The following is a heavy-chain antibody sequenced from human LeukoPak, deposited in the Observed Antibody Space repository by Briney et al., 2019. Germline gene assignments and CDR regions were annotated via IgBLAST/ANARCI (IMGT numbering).Heavy chain of an antibody. J-gene: IGHJ4*02. CDR1: GFNISNYG. CDR3: AQGYSSGWYRY. Sequence: PGGSLRLSCAVSGFNISNYGMSWVRQAPGKGLEWVSAIDVSGDTTYYADSVKGRFIISRDNSKNTLYVQMNSLRAEDTAVYYCAQGYSSGWYRYWGQGTLVTVSS. V-gene: IGHV3-23*01. CDR2: IDVSGDTT. D-gene: IGHD6-19*01.